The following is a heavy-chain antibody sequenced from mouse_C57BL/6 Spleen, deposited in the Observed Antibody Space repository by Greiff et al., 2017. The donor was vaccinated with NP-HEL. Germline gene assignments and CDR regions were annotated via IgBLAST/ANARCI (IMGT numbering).Heavy chain of an antibody. Sequence: EVHLVESGGGLVKPGGSLKLSCAASGFTFSSYAMSWVRQTPEKRLEWVATISDGGSYTYYPDNVKGRFTISRDNAKNNLYLQMSHLKSEDTAMYYCARDYYGSSYEAWFAYWGQGTLVTVSA. J-gene: IGHJ3*01. V-gene: IGHV5-4*01. D-gene: IGHD1-1*01. CDR2: ISDGGSYT. CDR1: GFTFSSYA. CDR3: ARDYYGSSYEAWFAY.